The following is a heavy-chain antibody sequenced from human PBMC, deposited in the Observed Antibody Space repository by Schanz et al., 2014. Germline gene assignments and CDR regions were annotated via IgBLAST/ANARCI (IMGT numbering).Heavy chain of an antibody. CDR2: IKSKTDGGTR. D-gene: IGHD3-10*01. Sequence: EVQLVESGGGLVQPGKSLRLSCATSGFTLNNAWMNWVRQAPGKGLQWVARIKSKTDGGTRDYAAPVKGRFTISTDDSKNTVYLQRNSLQTEDTAVYYCTADLWFGAVWGVWWGQGTLVTVSS. CDR3: TADLWFGAVWGVW. V-gene: IGHV3-15*01. J-gene: IGHJ4*02. CDR1: GFTLNNAW.